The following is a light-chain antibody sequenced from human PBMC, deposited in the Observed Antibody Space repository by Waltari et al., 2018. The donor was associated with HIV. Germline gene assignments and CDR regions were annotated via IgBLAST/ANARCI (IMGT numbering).Light chain of an antibody. Sequence: EIVLTQSPATVSLFPGERATLSRRASQPISDYLAWYQQKPGQAPRLLIYDASNRATGIPARFSGSGSGTDFALTISRLQAEDVAVYHCQQYLRSPPTFGGGTKVEIK. CDR3: QQYLRSPPT. V-gene: IGKV3-11*01. CDR2: DAS. J-gene: IGKJ4*01. CDR1: QPISDY.